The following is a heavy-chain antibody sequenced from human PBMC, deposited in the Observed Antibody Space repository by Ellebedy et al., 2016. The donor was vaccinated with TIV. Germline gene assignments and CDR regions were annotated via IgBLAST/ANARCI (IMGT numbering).Heavy chain of an antibody. CDR2: ISGSGGST. CDR3: AKDLSGSYSYQG. J-gene: IGHJ4*02. Sequence: GESLKISXAASGFTFSSYAMSWVRQAPGKGLEWVSAISGSGGSTYYADSVKGRFTISRDNSKNTLYLQMNSLRAEDTAVYYCAKDLSGSYSYQGWGQGTLVTVSS. V-gene: IGHV3-23*01. CDR1: GFTFSSYA. D-gene: IGHD1-26*01.